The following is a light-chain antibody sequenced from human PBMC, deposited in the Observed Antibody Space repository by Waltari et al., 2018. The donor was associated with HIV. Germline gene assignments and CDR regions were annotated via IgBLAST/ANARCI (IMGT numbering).Light chain of an antibody. CDR3: QQFRTYPRT. CDR1: QGIRNA. V-gene: IGKV1-13*02. Sequence: AIQLTQSPSSLSASVGDRVTITCRASQGIRNALAWYQQKPERPPKLLIYDASTLERGFPSRFSGSVSGTDCNLTISNLQPEDSATYFCQQFRTYPRTFGQGATLEIK. CDR2: DAS. J-gene: IGKJ2*01.